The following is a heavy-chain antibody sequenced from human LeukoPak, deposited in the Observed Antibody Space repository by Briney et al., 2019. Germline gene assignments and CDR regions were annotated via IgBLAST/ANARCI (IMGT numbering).Heavy chain of an antibody. J-gene: IGHJ4*02. CDR3: VRARASLYYFDY. V-gene: IGHV1-18*01. D-gene: IGHD2-15*01. CDR1: GYTFTSYG. Sequence: ASVKVSCKASGYTFTSYGISWVRQAPGQGLEWMGWISAYNGNTNYAQKLQGRVTMTTDTSTSTAYMELRSLRSDDTAVYYCVRARASLYYFDYWGQGTLVTVSS. CDR2: ISAYNGNT.